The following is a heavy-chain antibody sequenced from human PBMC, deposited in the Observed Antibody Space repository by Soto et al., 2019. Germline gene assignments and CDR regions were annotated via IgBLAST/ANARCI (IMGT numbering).Heavy chain of an antibody. J-gene: IGHJ6*03. D-gene: IGHD3-3*01. CDR2: IYSGGST. CDR1: GFTVSSNY. V-gene: IGHV3-53*04. CDR3: ARDQTIFGAPYYMDV. Sequence: EVQLVESGGGLVQPGGSLRLSCAASGFTVSSNYMSWVRQAPGKGLEWVSVIYSGGSTYYADSVKGRFTISRHNSKNTLYLQMNSLRAEDTAVYYCARDQTIFGAPYYMDVWGKGTTVTVSS.